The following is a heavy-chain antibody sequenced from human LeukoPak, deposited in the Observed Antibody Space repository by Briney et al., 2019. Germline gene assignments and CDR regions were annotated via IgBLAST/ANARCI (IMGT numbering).Heavy chain of an antibody. CDR1: GGSISSYY. V-gene: IGHV4-59*01. D-gene: IGHD2-21*01. CDR2: IYYSGST. Sequence: SETLSLTCTVSGGSISSYYWSWIRQPPGKGLEWIGYIYYSGSTNYNPSLKSRVTISVDTSKNQFSLKLSSVTAADTAVYYCARDRSELCSDYWGQGTLVTVSS. CDR3: ARDRSELCSDY. J-gene: IGHJ4*02.